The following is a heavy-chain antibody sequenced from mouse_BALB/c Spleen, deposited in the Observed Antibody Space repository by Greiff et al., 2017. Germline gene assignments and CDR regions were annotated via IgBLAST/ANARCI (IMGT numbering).Heavy chain of an antibody. CDR1: GFAFSSYD. CDR2: ISSGGGST. V-gene: IGHV5-12-1*01. J-gene: IGHJ3*01. CDR3: ARRFAY. Sequence: EVQVVESGGGLVKPGGSLKLSCAASGFAFSSYDMSWVRQTPEKRLEWVAYISSGGGSTYYPDTVKGRVTISRDNAKNTLYLQMSSLKSDDTAMYYCARRFAYWGQGTLVTVSA.